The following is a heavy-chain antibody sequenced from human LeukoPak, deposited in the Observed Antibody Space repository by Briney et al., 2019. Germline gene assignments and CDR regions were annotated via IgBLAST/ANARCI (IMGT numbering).Heavy chain of an antibody. CDR3: ARTVLDCKNGVCYDY. D-gene: IGHD2-8*01. CDR2: IIPIFGTA. Sequence: ASVKVSCKASGGTFSSYAIRWVRQAPGQGLEWLGGIIPIFGTANYAQKFQGRVTITADESTSTAYMELSSLRSEDTAVYYCARTVLDCKNGVCYDYWGQGTLVTVSS. V-gene: IGHV1-69*01. J-gene: IGHJ4*02. CDR1: GGTFSSYA.